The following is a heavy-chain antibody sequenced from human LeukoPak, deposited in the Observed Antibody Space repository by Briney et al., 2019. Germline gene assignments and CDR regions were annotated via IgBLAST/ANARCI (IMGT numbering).Heavy chain of an antibody. CDR3: ARGTRSPYYDILTGYYGGQFDP. Sequence: GGSQRLSCAASGFTFSDYYMSWIRQAPGKGLEWVSYISSSSSYTNYADSVKGRFTISRDNAKNSLYLQMNSLRAEDTAVYYCARGTRSPYYDILTGYYGGQFDPWGQGTLVTVSS. D-gene: IGHD3-9*01. CDR1: GFTFSDYY. J-gene: IGHJ5*02. CDR2: ISSSSSYT. V-gene: IGHV3-11*05.